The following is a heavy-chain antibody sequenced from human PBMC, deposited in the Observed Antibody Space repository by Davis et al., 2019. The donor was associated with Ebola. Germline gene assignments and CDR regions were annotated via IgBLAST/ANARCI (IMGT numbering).Heavy chain of an antibody. D-gene: IGHD3-10*01. J-gene: IGHJ4*02. Sequence: GSLKISCAASGFTFSSYWMHWVRQAPGKGLVWVSRINSDGSSTSYADSVKGRFTISRDNAKNTLYLQMNSLRAEDTAVYYCARQSGLLWFGELDYWGQGTLVTVSS. CDR3: ARQSGLLWFGELDY. CDR1: GFTFSSYW. CDR2: INSDGSST. V-gene: IGHV3-74*01.